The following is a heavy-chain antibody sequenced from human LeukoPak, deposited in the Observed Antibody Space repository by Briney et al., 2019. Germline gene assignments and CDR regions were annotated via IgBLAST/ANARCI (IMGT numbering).Heavy chain of an antibody. V-gene: IGHV4-34*01. CDR2: INHSGST. Sequence: SETLSLTCAVYGGSFSGYYWSWICQPPGKGLEWIGEINHSGSTNYNPSLKSRVTISVDTSKNQFSLKLSSVTAADTAVYYCASSGWYLSSFNWGQGTLVTVSS. D-gene: IGHD6-19*01. CDR1: GGSFSGYY. CDR3: ASSGWYLSSFN. J-gene: IGHJ4*02.